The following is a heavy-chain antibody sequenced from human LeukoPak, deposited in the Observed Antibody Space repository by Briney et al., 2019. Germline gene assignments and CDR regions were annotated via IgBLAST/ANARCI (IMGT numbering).Heavy chain of an antibody. D-gene: IGHD3-22*01. J-gene: IGHJ4*02. Sequence: GGSLRLSCAASGFTFSTYWMSWVRQAPGKGLEWVATIKQDGSEKYYVDSVKGRFSISRDNAKNSLYLQMNSLRAEDTAVYYCAKDLDYYDSSGYYLNWGQGTLVTVSS. CDR1: GFTFSTYW. V-gene: IGHV3-7*01. CDR3: AKDLDYYDSSGYYLN. CDR2: IKQDGSEK.